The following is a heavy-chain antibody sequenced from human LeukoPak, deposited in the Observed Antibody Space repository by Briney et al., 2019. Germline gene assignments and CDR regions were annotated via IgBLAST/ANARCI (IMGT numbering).Heavy chain of an antibody. J-gene: IGHJ4*02. CDR1: GFTFSSYA. D-gene: IGHD1-7*01. V-gene: IGHV3-64*01. CDR3: ARGNYMALYDY. CDR2: ISSNGGST. Sequence: GGSLRLSCAASGFTFSSYAMHWVRQAPGKGLEYVSAISSNGGSTYYANSVKGRFTISRDNSKNTLYLQMGSLRAEDMAVYYCARGNYMALYDYWGQGTLVTVSS.